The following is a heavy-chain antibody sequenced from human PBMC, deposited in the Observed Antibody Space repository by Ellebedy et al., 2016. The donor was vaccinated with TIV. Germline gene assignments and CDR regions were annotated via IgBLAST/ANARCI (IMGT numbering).Heavy chain of an antibody. CDR1: GLTFSDNA. D-gene: IGHD3-10*01. Sequence: PGGSLRLSCAASGLTFSDNAMSWVRQAPGKGLEWVSSISDSGSSTYYADSVKGRFTISRDNSKNTLYLRMESLRVEDTAIYYCADDPRGVEPAFDIWGQGTMVTVSS. CDR3: ADDPRGVEPAFDI. J-gene: IGHJ3*02. CDR2: ISDSGSST. V-gene: IGHV3-23*01.